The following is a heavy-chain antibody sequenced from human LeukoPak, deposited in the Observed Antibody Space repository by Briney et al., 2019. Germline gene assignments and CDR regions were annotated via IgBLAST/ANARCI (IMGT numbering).Heavy chain of an antibody. Sequence: WVGRIKPKTDGETTEYAAPVKGRFSISRDDSKNMLYLQMNSLKTEDTAVYYCITPLPYSAQGGQGTLVTVSS. V-gene: IGHV3-15*07. CDR2: IKPKTDGETT. D-gene: IGHD2-21*01. CDR3: ITPLPYSAQ. J-gene: IGHJ4*02.